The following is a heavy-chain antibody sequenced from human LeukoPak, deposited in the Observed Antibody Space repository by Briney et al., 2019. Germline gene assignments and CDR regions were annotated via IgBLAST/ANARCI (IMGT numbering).Heavy chain of an antibody. D-gene: IGHD3-22*01. J-gene: IGHJ4*02. CDR2: IYYSGST. Sequence: KASETLSLTCTVSGGSISSGGYYWSWIRQHPGKGLEWIGYIYYSGSTYYNPSLKSRVTISVDTSKNQFSLKLSSVTAADTAVYYCARSSGYYLVFDYRGQGTLVTVSS. V-gene: IGHV4-31*03. CDR1: GGSISSGGYY. CDR3: ARSSGYYLVFDY.